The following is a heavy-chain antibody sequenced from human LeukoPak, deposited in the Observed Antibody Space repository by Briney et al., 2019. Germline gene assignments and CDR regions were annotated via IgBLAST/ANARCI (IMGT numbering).Heavy chain of an antibody. Sequence: PGGSLRLSCVASGFTFSNFWMSWVRQAPGKGLEWVANIKQDGTEKYYVDSVKGRFTVSRDNAKNSLYLQMNSLRAEDTAVYSCARAIAYGYPGGYWGQGTLVTVSS. CDR1: GFTFSNFW. V-gene: IGHV3-7*01. D-gene: IGHD6-25*01. CDR2: IKQDGTEK. J-gene: IGHJ4*02. CDR3: ARAIAYGYPGGY.